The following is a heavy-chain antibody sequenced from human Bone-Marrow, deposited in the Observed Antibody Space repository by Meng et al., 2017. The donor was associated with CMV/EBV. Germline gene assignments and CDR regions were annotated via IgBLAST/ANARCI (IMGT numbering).Heavy chain of an antibody. CDR2: ISYDGSNK. D-gene: IGHD3-16*01. J-gene: IGHJ4*02. Sequence: GESLKISCGASGFTFSSYGMHWVRQAPGKGLEWVAVISYDGSNKYYADSVKGRFTISRDNAKNSLYLQMNSLRAEDTAVYYCARGVHWASFDYWGQGTLVTVSS. CDR1: GFTFSSYG. V-gene: IGHV3-30*12. CDR3: ARGVHWASFDY.